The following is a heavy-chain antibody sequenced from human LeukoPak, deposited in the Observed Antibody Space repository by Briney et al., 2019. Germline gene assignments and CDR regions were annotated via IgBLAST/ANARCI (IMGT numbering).Heavy chain of an antibody. CDR2: IVGSGTST. D-gene: IGHD5-18*01. CDR3: AKHRGSSYGSLDY. V-gene: IGHV3-23*01. CDR1: GFAFSSYA. J-gene: IGHJ4*02. Sequence: GGSLRLSCAASGFAFSSYAMSWVRQAPGKGLEWVSGIVGSGTSTYYADSVKGRFTVSRDNSKNTLYLQMKSLRVEDTAIYYCAKHRGSSYGSLDYWGQGILVTVSS.